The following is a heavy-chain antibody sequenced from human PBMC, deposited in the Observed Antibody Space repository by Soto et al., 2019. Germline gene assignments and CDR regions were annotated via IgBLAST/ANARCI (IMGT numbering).Heavy chain of an antibody. J-gene: IGHJ3*02. Sequence: ASVKVSCKASGGTFSSYTISWVRQAPGQGLEWMGWINPNSGGANYAQKFQGWVTMTRDTSISTAYMELSRLRSDDTAVYYCARAITYCGGDCYPSAFDIWGQGTMVTVSS. CDR3: ARAITYCGGDCYPSAFDI. CDR1: GGTFSSYT. V-gene: IGHV1-2*04. CDR2: INPNSGGA. D-gene: IGHD2-21*02.